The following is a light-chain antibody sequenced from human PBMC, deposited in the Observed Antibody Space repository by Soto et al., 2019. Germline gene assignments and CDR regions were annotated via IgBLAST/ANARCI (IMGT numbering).Light chain of an antibody. V-gene: IGLV2-14*03. Sequence: QSALTQPASVSGSPGQSITISCTGTSSDIGAYNFVSWYQQHPGKAPKLMLYDVNIRPSGVSNRFSGSKSGNTASLTISGHQAEDEADYYCTSWTTSTTLIFGGGTKLTLL. J-gene: IGLJ2*01. CDR1: SSDIGAYNF. CDR3: TSWTTSTTLI. CDR2: DVN.